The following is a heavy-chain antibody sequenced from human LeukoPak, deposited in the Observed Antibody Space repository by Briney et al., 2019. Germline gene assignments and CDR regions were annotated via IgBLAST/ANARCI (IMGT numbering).Heavy chain of an antibody. J-gene: IGHJ5*02. D-gene: IGHD3-10*01. CDR3: AKEAPLAERFGELLRRYNWFDP. V-gene: IGHV3-23*01. CDR1: GFTFSSYA. CDR2: ISGSGGST. Sequence: GGSLRLSCAASGFTFSSYAMSWVRQAPGKGLEWVSAISGSGGSTYYADSVKGRFTISRDNSKNTLYLQMNSLRAEDTAVYYCAKEAPLAERFGELLRRYNWFDPWGQGTLVTVSS.